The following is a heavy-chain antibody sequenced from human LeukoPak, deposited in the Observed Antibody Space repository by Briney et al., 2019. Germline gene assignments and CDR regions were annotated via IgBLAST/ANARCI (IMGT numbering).Heavy chain of an antibody. J-gene: IGHJ4*02. Sequence: LMVCINPTSGNPGYAQKFQGRVTMTRKTSISTAYMELSSLRSEDTAVYYCARGLSSGDYWGQGTLVTVSS. CDR3: ARGLSSGDY. V-gene: IGHV1-8*01. D-gene: IGHD6-19*01. CDR2: INPTSGNP.